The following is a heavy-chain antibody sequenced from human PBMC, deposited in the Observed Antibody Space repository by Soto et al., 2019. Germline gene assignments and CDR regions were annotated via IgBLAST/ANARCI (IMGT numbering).Heavy chain of an antibody. CDR1: GGSFSGYS. CDR3: VRGPIDFDTSNHDSRRFDY. CDR2: IIPLVDKA. V-gene: IGHV1-69*08. J-gene: IGHJ4*02. Sequence: QVQLVQSGAEVKKPGSSVKVSCKASGGSFSGYSITWVRQAPGQGLEWMGRIIPLVDKANNAQKFQGRVTISPDKYTSTAYMELSSLRSEDTAVYCCVRGPIDFDTSNHDSRRFDYWGQGTLVTVSS. D-gene: IGHD3-22*01.